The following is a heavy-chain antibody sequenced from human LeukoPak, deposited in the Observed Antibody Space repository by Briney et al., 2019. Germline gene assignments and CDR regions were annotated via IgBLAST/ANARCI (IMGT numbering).Heavy chain of an antibody. V-gene: IGHV4-30-2*01. CDR2: IYHTGST. CDR1: GGSISSGLYS. CDR3: ARLQYCSGTSCYWFDP. Sequence: SETLSLTCDVSGGSISSGLYSWSWIRQPLGKGLEWIGYIYHTGSTYYNPSLKSRVTISVDTSKNQFSLRLSSVTAAGTAVYYCARLQYCSGTSCYWFDPWGQGTLVTVSS. D-gene: IGHD2-2*01. J-gene: IGHJ5*02.